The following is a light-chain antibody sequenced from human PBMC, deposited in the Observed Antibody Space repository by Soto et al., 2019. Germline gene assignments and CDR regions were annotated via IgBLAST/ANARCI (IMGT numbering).Light chain of an antibody. V-gene: IGKV3-15*01. CDR1: QGVTTN. Sequence: EIVMTQSPATLSVSPGERATLSCRAGQGVTTNFAWYQQKSGQSPRLLIYDVSIRATGVPARFSGTGSETDCTLTISGLQSEDAAVYFCQQYNNWPFSLGQGTRLEIK. CDR2: DVS. CDR3: QQYNNWPFS. J-gene: IGKJ5*01.